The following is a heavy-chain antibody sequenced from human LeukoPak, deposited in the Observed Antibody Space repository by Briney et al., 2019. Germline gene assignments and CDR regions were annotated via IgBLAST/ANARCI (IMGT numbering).Heavy chain of an antibody. D-gene: IGHD3-22*01. Sequence: GGSLRLSCAASGFTFSNYAMNWVRQAPGEGLEWVSAISGSSGNTYYADSVKGRFTISRDNSKNTLYLQMNSLRAEDTAVYYCARDSSSGYYYFDYWGQGTLVTVSS. CDR2: ISGSSGNT. CDR1: GFTFSNYA. V-gene: IGHV3-23*01. CDR3: ARDSSSGYYYFDY. J-gene: IGHJ4*02.